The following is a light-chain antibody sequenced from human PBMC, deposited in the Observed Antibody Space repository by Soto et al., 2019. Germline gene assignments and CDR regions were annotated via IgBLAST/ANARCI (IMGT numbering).Light chain of an antibody. CDR1: QDIAGY. J-gene: IGKJ1*01. CDR3: QPYSSHSRT. CDR2: GAY. V-gene: IGKV1D-16*01. Sequence: IQVAQSPSSVCACVVDRVAISCRASQDIAGYLAWYQHKPGRTAELLIHGAYRLQSGVPARFSGSGSETEFTLTISSLQPYDSAAYFSQPYSSHSRTFSPGTKVDIK.